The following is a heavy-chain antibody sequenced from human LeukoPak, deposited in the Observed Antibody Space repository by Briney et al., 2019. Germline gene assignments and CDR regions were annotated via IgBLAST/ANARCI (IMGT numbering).Heavy chain of an antibody. CDR3: ARDNYSSRPKYKWFDP. Sequence: PSETLSLTCTVSGGSISSSSYYWGWIRQPPGKGLEWIGSIYYSGSTYYNPSLKSRVTISVDTSENQFSLKLSSVTAADTAVYYCARDNYSSRPKYKWFDPWGQGTLVTVSS. J-gene: IGHJ5*02. D-gene: IGHD6-13*01. CDR1: GGSISSSSYY. CDR2: IYYSGST. V-gene: IGHV4-39*07.